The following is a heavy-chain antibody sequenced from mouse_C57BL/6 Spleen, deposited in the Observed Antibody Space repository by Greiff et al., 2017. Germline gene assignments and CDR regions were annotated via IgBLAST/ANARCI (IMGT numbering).Heavy chain of an antibody. V-gene: IGHV1-15*01. CDR1: GYTFTDYE. D-gene: IGHD1-1*01. CDR2: IDPETGGT. Sequence: VQLQQSGAALVRPGASVTLSCKASGYTFTDYEMHWVKQTPVHGLEWIGAIDPETGGTAYNQKFKGKAILTADKSSSTAYMELRSLTSEDSAVYYCTRKLLFFDYWGQGTTLTVSS. J-gene: IGHJ2*01. CDR3: TRKLLFFDY.